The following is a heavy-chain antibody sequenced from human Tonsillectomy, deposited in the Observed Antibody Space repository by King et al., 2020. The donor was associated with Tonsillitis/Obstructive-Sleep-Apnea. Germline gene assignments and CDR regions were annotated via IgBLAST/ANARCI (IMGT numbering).Heavy chain of an antibody. CDR2: IYDSGST. CDR3: ARHDRTPPTVAGTSYFDY. D-gene: IGHD6-19*01. J-gene: IGHJ4*02. Sequence: LQLQESGPGLVKPSETLSLTCTVSGGSISSSRYYWGWIRQPPGKGLEWIGSIYDSGSTYYNPSPKSRVTIAVDTSKNKFSLKLSSVTAADTAVYYCARHDRTPPTVAGTSYFDYWGQGTLVTVSS. CDR1: GGSISSSRYY. V-gene: IGHV4-39*01.